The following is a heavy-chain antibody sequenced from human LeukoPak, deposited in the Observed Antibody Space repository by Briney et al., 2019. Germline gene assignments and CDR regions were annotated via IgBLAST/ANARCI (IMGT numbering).Heavy chain of an antibody. V-gene: IGHV3-23*01. Sequence: GGSLRLSCAASGFTFSNYAMSWVRQAPGKGLEWVSSMSGSGGSTYYADSVKGRFTISRDNSKNTLYLQMNNLRAEDTALYYCAKRPRGNYLDPFDYWGQGTLVTVSS. J-gene: IGHJ4*02. CDR1: GFTFSNYA. CDR2: MSGSGGST. CDR3: AKRPRGNYLDPFDY. D-gene: IGHD3-10*01.